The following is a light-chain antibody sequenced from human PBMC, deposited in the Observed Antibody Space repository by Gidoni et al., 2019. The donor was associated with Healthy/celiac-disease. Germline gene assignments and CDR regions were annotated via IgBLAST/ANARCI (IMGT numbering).Light chain of an antibody. V-gene: IGLV2-23*02. CDR2: EVS. CDR3: CSYAGSSTPVV. J-gene: IGLJ2*01. Sequence: QSALTQPASVSGSPGPSITISCTGTSSDVGSYNLVSWYQQHPGKAPKLMIYEVSKRPSWVSNRFSGSKSGNTASLTISGLQAEDEADYYCCSYAGSSTPVVFGGGTKLTVL. CDR1: SSDVGSYNL.